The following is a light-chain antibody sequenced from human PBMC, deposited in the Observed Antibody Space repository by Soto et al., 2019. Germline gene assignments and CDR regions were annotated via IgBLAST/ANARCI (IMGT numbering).Light chain of an antibody. J-gene: IGKJ1*01. Sequence: DIVMTQSPDSLTVSLGERATINCKSSQSVLYSSNHKNYLAWYQQKPGQPPKLLIYWASTRESGVPDRFSGSGSGTDFTLTISSLQAEDVAVYYCQQYYSTPPTFGQETKVEIK. V-gene: IGKV4-1*01. CDR2: WAS. CDR1: QSVLYSSNHKNY. CDR3: QQYYSTPPT.